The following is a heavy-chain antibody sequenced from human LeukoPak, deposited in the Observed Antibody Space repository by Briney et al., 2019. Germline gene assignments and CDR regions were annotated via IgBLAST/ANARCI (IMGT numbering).Heavy chain of an antibody. CDR1: GGSITSYH. Sequence: SGTLSLTCTVSGGSITSYHYSWIRQPPGKGLEWIGYIYYSGSTNYNPSLKSRVTISVDTSKNQFPLKLSSVTAADTAVYYCARGGSGTYYHYWGQGTLVTVSS. J-gene: IGHJ4*02. V-gene: IGHV4-59*01. CDR3: ARGGSGTYYHY. CDR2: IYYSGST. D-gene: IGHD1-26*01.